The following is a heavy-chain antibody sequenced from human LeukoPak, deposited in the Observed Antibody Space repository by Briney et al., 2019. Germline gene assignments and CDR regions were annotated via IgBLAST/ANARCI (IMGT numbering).Heavy chain of an antibody. CDR3: ASSGRRGAAAFDI. D-gene: IGHD3-10*01. CDR2: ISSSSSTI. J-gene: IGHJ3*02. Sequence: GGSLRLSCAASGFTFSSYSMNWVRQAPGKGLEWVSYISSSSSTIYYAGSVNGRFTISRDNAKNSLYLQMNSLRAEDTAVYYCASSGRRGAAAFDIWGQGTMVTVSS. V-gene: IGHV3-48*01. CDR1: GFTFSSYS.